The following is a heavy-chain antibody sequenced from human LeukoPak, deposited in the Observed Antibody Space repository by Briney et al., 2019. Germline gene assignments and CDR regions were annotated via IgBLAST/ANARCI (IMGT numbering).Heavy chain of an antibody. J-gene: IGHJ6*03. V-gene: IGHV4-31*03. CDR3: ARTFEHYYYYYMDV. CDR2: IYYSGST. CDR1: GGSISSGGYY. Sequence: PSETLSLTCTVSGGSISSGGYYWSWIRQHPGKGLEWIGYIYYSGSTYYNPSLKSRVTISVDTSKNQFSLKLSSVTAADTAVYYCARTFEHYYYYYMDVWGKGTTVTVSS.